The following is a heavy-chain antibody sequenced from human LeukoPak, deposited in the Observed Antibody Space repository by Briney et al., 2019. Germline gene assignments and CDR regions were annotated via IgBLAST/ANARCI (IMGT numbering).Heavy chain of an antibody. J-gene: IGHJ4*02. CDR2: IYSKTDGGTT. Sequence: GGSLRLSCAASLYTFSNAWMSWVRQAPGKGLEWVGRIYSKTDGGTTDYAAPVKGRFTNSRDDSKNTLYLQMNSLKTEDTAVYYCFSIGYYFDYWGQGTLVTVSS. CDR3: FSIGYYFDY. CDR1: LYTFSNAW. D-gene: IGHD3-10*01. V-gene: IGHV3-15*01.